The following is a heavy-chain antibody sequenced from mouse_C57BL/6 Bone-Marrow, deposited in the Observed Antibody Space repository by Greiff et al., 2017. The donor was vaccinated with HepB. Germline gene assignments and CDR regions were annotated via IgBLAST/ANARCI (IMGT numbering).Heavy chain of an antibody. V-gene: IGHV2-2*01. D-gene: IGHD2-5*01. J-gene: IGHJ1*03. CDR2: IWSGGST. CDR1: GFSLTSYG. Sequence: VKLQESGPGLVQPSQSLSITCTASGFSLTSYGVHWVRQSPGKGLEWLGVIWSGGSTDYNAAFISRLSISKDNSKSQVFFKMNSLQADDTAIYYCARNRYSNYWYFDVWGTGTTVTVSS. CDR3: ARNRYSNYWYFDV.